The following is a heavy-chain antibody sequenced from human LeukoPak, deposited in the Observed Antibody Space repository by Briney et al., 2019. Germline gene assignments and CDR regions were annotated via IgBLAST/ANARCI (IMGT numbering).Heavy chain of an antibody. CDR3: ARGGIAARLPDY. Sequence: PSETLSLTCTVSGGSISSSSYYWGWIRPPPGKGLEWIGSIYYSGSTYYNPSLKSRVTISVDTSKNQFSLKLSSVTAADTAVYYCARGGIAARLPDYWGQGTLVTVSS. CDR2: IYYSGST. D-gene: IGHD6-6*01. CDR1: GGSISSSSYY. J-gene: IGHJ4*02. V-gene: IGHV4-39*01.